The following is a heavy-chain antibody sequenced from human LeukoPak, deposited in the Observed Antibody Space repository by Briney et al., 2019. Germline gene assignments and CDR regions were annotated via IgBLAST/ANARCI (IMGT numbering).Heavy chain of an antibody. V-gene: IGHV3-30*02. CDR3: ARELHDYVWGSPEYYFDY. J-gene: IGHJ4*02. D-gene: IGHD3-16*01. CDR1: GFTFSSYG. Sequence: PGGSLRLSCAASGFTFSSYGMHWVRQAPGKGLEWVAFIRYDGSNKYYADSVKGRFTISRDNSKNTLYLQMNSLRAEDTAVYYCARELHDYVWGSPEYYFDYWGQGTLVTVSS. CDR2: IRYDGSNK.